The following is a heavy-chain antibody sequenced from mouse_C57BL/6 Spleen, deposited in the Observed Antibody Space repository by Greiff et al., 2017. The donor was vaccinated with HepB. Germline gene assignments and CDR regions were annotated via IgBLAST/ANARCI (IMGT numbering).Heavy chain of an antibody. D-gene: IGHD1-1*01. V-gene: IGHV1-81*01. Sequence: VQLKESGAELARPGASVKLSCKASGYTFTSYGISWVKQRTGQGLEWIGEIYPRSGNTYYNEKFKGKATLTADKSSSTAYMELRSLTSEDSAVYFCARITTVVALDYWGQGTTLTVSS. CDR3: ARITTVVALDY. CDR1: GYTFTSYG. CDR2: IYPRSGNT. J-gene: IGHJ2*01.